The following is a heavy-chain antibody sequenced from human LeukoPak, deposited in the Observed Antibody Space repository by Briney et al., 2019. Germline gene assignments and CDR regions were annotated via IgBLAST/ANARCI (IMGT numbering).Heavy chain of an antibody. CDR3: ARDGPGNRGTFDI. CDR2: IYYSGST. Sequence: SETLSLTCTVSGGSISGYYWSWIRLPPGKGLEWLGYIYYSGSTNYNPSLKSRVTISVDTSKNQFSLKLSSVTAADTAVYYCARDGPGNRGTFDIWGQGTMVTVSS. CDR1: GGSISGYY. V-gene: IGHV4-59*01. D-gene: IGHD7-27*01. J-gene: IGHJ3*02.